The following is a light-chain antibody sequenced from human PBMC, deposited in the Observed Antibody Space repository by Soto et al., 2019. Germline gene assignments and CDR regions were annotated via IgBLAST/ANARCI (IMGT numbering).Light chain of an antibody. CDR2: GAS. V-gene: IGKV3-20*01. Sequence: EIVLTQSPGTLSLSPGARATLSCRASQSVSSSYLAWYQQKPGQAPRLLIYGASSSATGIPDRFSGSGSGTDFTLTISRLEPEDFAVYYCHQYDSSPLTFGGGTKVEIK. J-gene: IGKJ4*01. CDR1: QSVSSSY. CDR3: HQYDSSPLT.